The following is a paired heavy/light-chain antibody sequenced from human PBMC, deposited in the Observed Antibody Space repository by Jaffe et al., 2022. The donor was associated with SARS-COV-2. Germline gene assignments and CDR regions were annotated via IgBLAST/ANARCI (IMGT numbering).Heavy chain of an antibody. CDR2: INGSGGKT. J-gene: IGHJ4*02. Sequence: EVQLVESGGGLVQPGGSLRLSCAASGFTFSSYTMGWVRQAPGKGLDWVSDINGSGGKTFYADSVKGRFTISRDSSKSTLYLQMNNLRAEDTAVYYCAKAGRKSWYHYWGPGTLVIVSS. CDR3: AKAGRKSWYHY. D-gene: IGHD6-13*01. V-gene: IGHV3-23*04. CDR1: GFTFSSYT.
Light chain of an antibody. CDR2: EAS. J-gene: IGKJ4*01. V-gene: IGKV1-27*01. CDR1: RIIKND. Sequence: DMQMTQSPSSLSASVGDRVTITCRASRIIKNDLAWYQQRPGKIPKLLIYEASTLQSGVPSRFSGSGSGTYFTLTISSLQPEDVATYFCQNYDDAPLTFGGGTKVEI. CDR3: QNYDDAPLT.